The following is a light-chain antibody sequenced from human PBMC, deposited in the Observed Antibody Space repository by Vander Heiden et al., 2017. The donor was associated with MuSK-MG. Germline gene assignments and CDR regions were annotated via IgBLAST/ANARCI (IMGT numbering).Light chain of an antibody. V-gene: IGKV4-1*01. CDR2: WAS. Sequence: DIVMTQSPDSLAVSLGERATINCKSSQSVLYSSNNKNYLAWYQQKPGQPPKLLIYWASTRVSPVPDRLRPSASRTDFTLTIRIMNAEHVTVSYCQEYESMSITFGQGTRLELK. CDR1: QSVLYSSNNKNY. J-gene: IGKJ5*01. CDR3: QEYESMSIT.